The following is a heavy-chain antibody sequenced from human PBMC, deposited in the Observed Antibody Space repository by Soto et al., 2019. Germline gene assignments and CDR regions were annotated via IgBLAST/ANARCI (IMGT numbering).Heavy chain of an antibody. CDR1: GFTFSSYA. D-gene: IGHD6-6*01. J-gene: IGHJ6*03. CDR3: AKGEGYSSSDSNNYYYYYYMDV. Sequence: EVQLLESGGGLVQPGGSLRLSCAASGFTFSSYAMSWVRQAPGKGLEWVSAISGSGGSTYYADSVKGRFTISRDNSKNTLYLQMNSLRAEDTAVYYCAKGEGYSSSDSNNYYYYYYMDVWGKGTTVTVSS. V-gene: IGHV3-23*01. CDR2: ISGSGGST.